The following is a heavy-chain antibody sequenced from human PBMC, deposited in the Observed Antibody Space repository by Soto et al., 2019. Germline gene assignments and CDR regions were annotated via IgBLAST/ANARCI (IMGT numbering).Heavy chain of an antibody. J-gene: IGHJ6*02. CDR2: INHSGST. CDR3: ARGLRGTMVRGVGMDV. V-gene: IGHV4-34*02. Sequence: QVQVKQGGGGLLKPSENLAPTRPGYGWVFSCYYLRWNRQPPGKGPGLVGEINHSGSTNYHPSLKSRVTISVDTSKNQFSLKLSSVTAADTAVYYCARGLRGTMVRGVGMDVWGQGTTVTVSS. CDR1: GWVFSCYY. D-gene: IGHD3-10*01.